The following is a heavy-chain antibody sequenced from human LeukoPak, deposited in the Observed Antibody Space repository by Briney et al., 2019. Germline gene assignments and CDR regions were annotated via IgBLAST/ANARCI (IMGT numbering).Heavy chain of an antibody. V-gene: IGHV3-23*01. CDR3: AMAFIGSGWTLDY. CDR2: ISGSGGST. D-gene: IGHD6-19*01. CDR1: GFTFISYA. J-gene: IGHJ4*02. Sequence: PGGSLRLSCAASGFTFISYAMSWVRQAPGKGLEWVSTISGSGGSTSYADSVKGRFTISRDNSKNTPYLQVNSLRAEDTAVYYCAMAFIGSGWTLDYWGQGTLVTVSS.